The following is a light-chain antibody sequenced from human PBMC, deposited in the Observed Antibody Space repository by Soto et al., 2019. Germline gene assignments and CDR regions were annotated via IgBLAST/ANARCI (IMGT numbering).Light chain of an antibody. CDR1: QSVSSN. J-gene: IGKJ1*01. V-gene: IGKV3-15*01. CDR2: DAS. CDR3: QQYNNGPPWT. Sequence: EIVMTQSPATLSVSPGERATLSCRASQSVSSNLAWYQQKPGQAPRLLIYDASTRATGIPARFSGSGSGTEFTLTISTLQSEDFAVYYCQQYNNGPPWTFGQGTKVEIK.